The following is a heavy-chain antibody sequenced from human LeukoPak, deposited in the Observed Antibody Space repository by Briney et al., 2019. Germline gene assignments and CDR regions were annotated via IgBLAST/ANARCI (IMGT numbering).Heavy chain of an antibody. V-gene: IGHV3-7*04. CDR1: GFTFSSNW. Sequence: PGGSLRLSCAASGFTFSSNWMSWVRQAPGKGLEWVANVKQDGSETYYVDAVKGRFTISRDNAKNSLFLQMNTLRVEDTAVYYCARAHSYAFEPWGQGTLVTVSS. CDR3: ARAHSYAFEP. J-gene: IGHJ5*02. D-gene: IGHD5-18*01. CDR2: VKQDGSET.